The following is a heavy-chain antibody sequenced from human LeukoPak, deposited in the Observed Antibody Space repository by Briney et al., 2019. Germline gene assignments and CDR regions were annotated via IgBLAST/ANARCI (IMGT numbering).Heavy chain of an antibody. Sequence: PGRSLRLSCAASGFTFSSYAMHWVRQAPGKGLEWVAVISYVGSNKYYADSVKGRFTISRDNSKNTLYLQMNSLRAEDTAVYYCAKGRLVTTVTEFDYWGQGTLVTVSS. J-gene: IGHJ4*02. V-gene: IGHV3-30-3*01. CDR2: ISYVGSNK. D-gene: IGHD4-17*01. CDR1: GFTFSSYA. CDR3: AKGRLVTTVTEFDY.